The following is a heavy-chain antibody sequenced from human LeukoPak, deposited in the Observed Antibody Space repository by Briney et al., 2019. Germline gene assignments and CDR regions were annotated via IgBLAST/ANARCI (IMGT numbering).Heavy chain of an antibody. J-gene: IGHJ4*02. V-gene: IGHV4-61*01. CDR1: GGSVSSSSYY. CDR2: IYYSGST. Sequence: SETLSLTCTVSGGSVSSSSYYWSWIRQPPGKGLEWIGYIYYSGSTNYNPSLKSRVTISVDTSKNQFSLKLSSVTAADTAVYYCARDVRTGRDRYFDYWGQGTLVTVSS. D-gene: IGHD1-1*01. CDR3: ARDVRTGRDRYFDY.